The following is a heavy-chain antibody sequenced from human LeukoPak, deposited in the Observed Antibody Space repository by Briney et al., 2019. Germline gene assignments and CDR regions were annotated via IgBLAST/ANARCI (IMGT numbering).Heavy chain of an antibody. J-gene: IGHJ4*01. CDR2: IYHSGSS. Sequence: PSETLSLTCAVSGVSISSSNWWIWVRQPPGKGLEWIGEIYHSGSSNYNPSLKSRVTISVDKSKNQFSLKLSSVTAADTAVYYCAREVNVGAPGFDYWGQGTLVTVSS. V-gene: IGHV4-4*02. CDR1: GVSISSSNW. CDR3: AREVNVGAPGFDY. D-gene: IGHD1-26*01.